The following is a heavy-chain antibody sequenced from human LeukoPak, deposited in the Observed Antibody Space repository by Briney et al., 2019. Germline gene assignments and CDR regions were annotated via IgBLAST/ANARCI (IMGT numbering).Heavy chain of an antibody. CDR2: INHSGST. Sequence: SSETLSLTCAVYGGSFSGYYWSWIRQPPGKGLEWIGEINHSGSTNYNPSLKSRVTISVDTSKNQFSLKLSSVTAADTAVYYCARRVPFSSSWPTSYYMDVWGKGTTVTISS. D-gene: IGHD6-13*01. CDR3: ARRVPFSSSWPTSYYMDV. V-gene: IGHV4-34*01. CDR1: GGSFSGYY. J-gene: IGHJ6*03.